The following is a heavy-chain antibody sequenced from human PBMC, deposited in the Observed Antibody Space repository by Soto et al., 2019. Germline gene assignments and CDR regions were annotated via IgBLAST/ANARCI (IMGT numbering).Heavy chain of an antibody. J-gene: IGHJ4*02. V-gene: IGHV3-30-3*01. D-gene: IGHD1-26*01. CDR1: GFTFSSYA. CDR2: ISYDGSKK. Sequence: QVQLVESGGGLVQPGRSLRLSCAASGFTFSSYAMHWVRQAPGKGLEWVAVISYDGSKKYYADSVKGRFTISRDNSKNTLYLQMNSLRAEDTAVYYCARDRPFGRLALYYFDYWGQGTLVTVSS. CDR3: ARDRPFGRLALYYFDY.